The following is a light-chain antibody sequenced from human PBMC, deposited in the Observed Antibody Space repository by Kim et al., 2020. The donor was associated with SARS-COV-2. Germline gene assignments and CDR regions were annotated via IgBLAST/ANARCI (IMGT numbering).Light chain of an antibody. CDR3: AAWDDRLNGVI. CDR2: TRT. Sequence: GQRGTISCSGSDSNIGSNPVNWYQHLPGTAPKVVIYTRTQRPSGVPDRFSGSTSGTSASLAISGLQSEDEADYYCAAWDDRLNGVIFGGGTKVTVL. J-gene: IGLJ2*01. CDR1: DSNIGSNP. V-gene: IGLV1-44*01.